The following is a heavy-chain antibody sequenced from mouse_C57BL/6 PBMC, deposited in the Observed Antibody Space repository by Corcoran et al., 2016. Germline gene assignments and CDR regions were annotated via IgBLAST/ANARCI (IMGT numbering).Heavy chain of an antibody. Sequence: EVQLQQSGPELVKPGASVKIPCKASGYTFTDYNMDWVKQSHGKSLEWIGDINPNNGGTIYNQKFKGKATLTVDKSSSTAYMELRSLTSEDTAVYYCALITTVVRGFAYWGQGTLVTVSA. CDR2: INPNNGGT. D-gene: IGHD1-1*01. CDR3: ALITTVVRGFAY. V-gene: IGHV1-18*01. CDR1: GYTFTDYN. J-gene: IGHJ3*01.